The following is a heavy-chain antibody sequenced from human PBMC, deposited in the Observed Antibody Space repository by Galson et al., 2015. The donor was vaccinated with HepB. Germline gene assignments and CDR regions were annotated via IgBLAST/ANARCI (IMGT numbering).Heavy chain of an antibody. CDR3: ARGGGGDYGDNDWGY. V-gene: IGHV3-21*01. CDR1: GFTFSSYS. J-gene: IGHJ4*02. Sequence: SLRLSCAASGFTFSSYSMNWVRQAPGKGLEWVSSISSSSSYIYYADSVKGRFTISRDNAKNSLYLQMNSLRAEDTAVYYCARGGGGDYGDNDWGYWGQGTLVTVSS. CDR2: ISSSSSYI. D-gene: IGHD4-17*01.